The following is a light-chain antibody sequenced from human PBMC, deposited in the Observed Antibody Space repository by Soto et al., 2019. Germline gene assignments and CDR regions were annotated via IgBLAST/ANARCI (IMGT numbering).Light chain of an antibody. V-gene: IGKV3-15*01. Sequence: EIEMTQSQATLSVSPGERATLPCRASQSVSSNLAWYQQKPGQAPRLLIYGASTRATGIPARFSGSGSGTEFTLTISSLQSEDFAVYYCQQYNNWPPWTFGQGTKVEIK. CDR1: QSVSSN. J-gene: IGKJ1*01. CDR2: GAS. CDR3: QQYNNWPPWT.